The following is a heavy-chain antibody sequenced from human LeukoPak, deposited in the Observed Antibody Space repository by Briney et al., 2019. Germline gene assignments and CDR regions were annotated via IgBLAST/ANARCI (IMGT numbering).Heavy chain of an antibody. CDR1: GGSISSYY. D-gene: IGHD3-22*01. CDR2: IYDSGST. J-gene: IGHJ6*03. Sequence: SETLSLTCTVSGGSISSYYWSWIRQPPGKGLEWIGYIYDSGSTNYNPSLKSRVTISVDTSKNQFSLKLSSVTAADTAVYYCARSSYYSDSSGYSYYSYYYMDVWGKGTTVTVSS. CDR3: ARSSYYSDSSGYSYYSYYYMDV. V-gene: IGHV4-59*01.